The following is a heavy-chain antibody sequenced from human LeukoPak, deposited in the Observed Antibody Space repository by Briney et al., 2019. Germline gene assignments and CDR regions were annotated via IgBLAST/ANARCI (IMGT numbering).Heavy chain of an antibody. V-gene: IGHV4-4*07. CDR2: IYTSGST. Sequence: SETLSLTCTVSGNSFGDYYWSWIRQPAGKGLEWIGRIYTSGSTTYNPSLKSRVTMSVDTSKNQFSLKLSSVTAADTAVYYCARINSGYDLRYYYMDVWGKGTTVTVSS. J-gene: IGHJ6*03. D-gene: IGHD5-12*01. CDR1: GNSFGDYY. CDR3: ARINSGYDLRYYYMDV.